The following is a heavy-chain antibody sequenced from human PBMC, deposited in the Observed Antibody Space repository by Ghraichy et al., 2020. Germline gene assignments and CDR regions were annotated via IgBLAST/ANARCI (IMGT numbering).Heavy chain of an antibody. Sequence: GGSLRLSCAASGFTFSTYWMSWVRQAPGKGLEWVANIKQDGSEKYYVDSVKGRFTISRDNAKNSLYLQMYSLRAEDTAVYYCARDYTLSGYNRLDYWGQGTLVTVSS. V-gene: IGHV3-7*01. CDR3: ARDYTLSGYNRLDY. CDR2: IKQDGSEK. J-gene: IGHJ4*02. CDR1: GFTFSTYW. D-gene: IGHD5-24*01.